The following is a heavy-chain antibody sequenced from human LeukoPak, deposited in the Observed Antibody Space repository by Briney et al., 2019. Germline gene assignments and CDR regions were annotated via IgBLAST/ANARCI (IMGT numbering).Heavy chain of an antibody. V-gene: IGHV3-74*01. CDR2: INPDGSTT. CDR3: ARDPQYSYDDTGTFDS. Sequence: GGSLRLSCAASGFTFIRYWIHWVRQAPGKGLEWVSRINPDGSTTTYADSVKGRFTVSRDNAKNSLYLQMNTLRAEDTAVYYCARDPQYSYDDTGTFDSWGQGTPVTVSS. D-gene: IGHD3-22*01. CDR1: GFTFIRYW. J-gene: IGHJ4*02.